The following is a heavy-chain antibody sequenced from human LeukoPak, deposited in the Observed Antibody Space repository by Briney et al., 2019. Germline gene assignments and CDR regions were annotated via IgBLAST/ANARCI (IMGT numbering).Heavy chain of an antibody. V-gene: IGHV4-39*07. CDR3: ARDWTFDY. D-gene: IGHD1-1*01. Sequence: PSETLSLTCTVSGGSISSSSYYWGWIRQPPGKGLEWIGSIYYSGSTYYNPSLKSRVTISVDTSKNQFSLKLSSVTAADTAVYYCARDWTFDYWGQGTLVTVSS. CDR1: GGSISSSSYY. CDR2: IYYSGST. J-gene: IGHJ4*02.